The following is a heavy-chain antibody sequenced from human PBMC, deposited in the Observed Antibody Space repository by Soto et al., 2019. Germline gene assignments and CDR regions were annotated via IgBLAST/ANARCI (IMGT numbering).Heavy chain of an antibody. D-gene: IGHD1-1*01. CDR2: IHYSGST. V-gene: IGHV4-59*12. Sequence: SETLSITCIVSGGSLSSDYWSWIRLPPGKGLEWICYIHYSGSTYYSPSLKSRVTISVDTSKNQFSLKLSSVSAADTAVYYCARAFSEMEASTFDYWGQGTLDTVS. J-gene: IGHJ4*02. CDR3: ARAFSEMEASTFDY. CDR1: GGSLSSDY.